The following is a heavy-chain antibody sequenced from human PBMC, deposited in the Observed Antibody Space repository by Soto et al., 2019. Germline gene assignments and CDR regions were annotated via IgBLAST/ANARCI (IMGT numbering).Heavy chain of an antibody. CDR3: ARDPGGGHYYYYYGMDV. CDR1: GFSFSSYA. CDR2: ISYDGSNK. D-gene: IGHD2-15*01. Sequence: GGSLRLSCAAYGFSFSSYAMHWVRQAPGKGLEWVAVISYDGSNKYYADSVKGRFTISRDNSKNTLYLQMNSLRAEDTAVYYCARDPGGGHYYYYYGMDVWGQGTTVTVSS. J-gene: IGHJ6*02. V-gene: IGHV3-30-3*01.